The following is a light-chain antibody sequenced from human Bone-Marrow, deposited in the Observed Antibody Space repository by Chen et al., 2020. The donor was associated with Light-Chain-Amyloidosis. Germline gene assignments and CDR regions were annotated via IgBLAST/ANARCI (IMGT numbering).Light chain of an antibody. CDR1: SGSIATNY. V-gene: IGLV6-57*01. Sequence: NFMLTQLHSVSESPGKTVIISCTRSSGSIATNYVQWYQQRPGSSPTTVLYEDDQRPSGVPDRFSGSIDRSSNSASLTISGLKTEDEADYYCQSYQGSSQGVFGGGTKLTVL. CDR3: QSYQGSSQGV. J-gene: IGLJ3*02. CDR2: EDD.